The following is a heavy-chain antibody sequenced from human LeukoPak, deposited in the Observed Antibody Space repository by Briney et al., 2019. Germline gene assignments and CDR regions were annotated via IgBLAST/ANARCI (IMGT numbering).Heavy chain of an antibody. Sequence: PSETLSLTCTVSGGSISSTTYYWGWIRQPPGKGLEWIGEIYHSGSTNYNASLKSRATISVDKTKNQLSLKLASVTAADTAVYYCARDVGARVPNVWGKGTTVTVSS. CDR3: ARDVGARVPNV. CDR1: GGSISSTTYY. J-gene: IGHJ6*04. V-gene: IGHV4-39*07. CDR2: IYHSGST.